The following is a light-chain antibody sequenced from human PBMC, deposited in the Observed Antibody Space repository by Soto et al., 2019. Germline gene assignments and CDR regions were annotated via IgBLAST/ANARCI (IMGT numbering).Light chain of an antibody. CDR1: QSITTW. CDR3: QHYKMYSPWT. V-gene: IGKV1-5*01. CDR2: DVS. Sequence: DIQMTQSPSTVSAYVGDSVTITCRASQSITTWLAWHQQRPGKAPKLLIYDVSSLQSGVPSRFSGSGSGTEFSLTISSLQPDDFATYYGQHYKMYSPWTFGQGTKVEIK. J-gene: IGKJ1*01.